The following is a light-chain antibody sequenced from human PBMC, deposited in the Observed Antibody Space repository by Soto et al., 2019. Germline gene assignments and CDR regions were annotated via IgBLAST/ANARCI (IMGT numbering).Light chain of an antibody. CDR3: QSYDATNQV. CDR2: EDN. CDR1: SGSIASNY. V-gene: IGLV6-57*01. J-gene: IGLJ3*02. Sequence: NFMLTQPHSVSESPGKTVIISCTRSSGSIASNYVQWYQQRPGSSPTTVIYEDNQRQSGVPDRFSGSIDSSSNSASLTISGLETEDEADYYCQSYDATNQVFGGGTKVTVL.